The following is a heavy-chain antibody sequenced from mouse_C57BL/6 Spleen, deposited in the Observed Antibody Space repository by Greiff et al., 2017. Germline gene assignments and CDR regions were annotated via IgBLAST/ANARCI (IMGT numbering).Heavy chain of an antibody. J-gene: IGHJ3*01. CDR3: ARYGVTTTGFAY. V-gene: IGHV1-69*01. CDR2: IDPSDSYT. Sequence: QVQLQQPGAELVMPGASVKLSCKASGYTFTSYWMHWVKQRSGQGLEWIGEIDPSDSYTNYNQKFKGKSTLTVDKSSSTAYMQLSSLTSEDSAVYYCARYGVTTTGFAYWGQGTLVTVSA. CDR1: GYTFTSYW. D-gene: IGHD2-2*01.